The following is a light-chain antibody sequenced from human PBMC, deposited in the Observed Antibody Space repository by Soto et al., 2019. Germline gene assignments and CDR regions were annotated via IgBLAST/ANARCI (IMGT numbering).Light chain of an antibody. Sequence: QSALTQPPSASGSPGQSVTISCTGTSNDIGAYNYVSWYQHHPGKVPKLLIYEVFRRPSGVPDRFSAPKSGNTASLTVSGLRPEDEADYYCLSYVGRETGVFGSGTKVTVL. CDR3: LSYVGRETGV. V-gene: IGLV2-8*01. J-gene: IGLJ1*01. CDR1: SNDIGAYNY. CDR2: EVF.